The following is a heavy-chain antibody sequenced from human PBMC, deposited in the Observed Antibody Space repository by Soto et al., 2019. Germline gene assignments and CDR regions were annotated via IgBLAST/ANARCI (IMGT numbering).Heavy chain of an antibody. D-gene: IGHD2-15*01. Sequence: EVQLVESGGGLVKPGGSLRLSCAASGFTISSYSLNWVRQAPGKGLEWVSSITSSGASIYYADSVKGRFIISRDNAKNSLYLQMNSLRAEDTAVYYCARDGSEGSGEIGYYYYMDVWGKGTTATVSS. J-gene: IGHJ6*03. CDR1: GFTISSYS. V-gene: IGHV3-21*01. CDR3: ARDGSEGSGEIGYYYYMDV. CDR2: ITSSGASI.